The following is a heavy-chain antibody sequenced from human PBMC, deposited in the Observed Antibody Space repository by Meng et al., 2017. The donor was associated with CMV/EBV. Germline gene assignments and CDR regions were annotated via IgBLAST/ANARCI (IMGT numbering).Heavy chain of an antibody. CDR1: GGSISSHV. V-gene: IGHV4-4*07. CDR3: ASLGGGY. CDR2: IYSSGST. Sequence: ETLSLRCTVPGGSISSHVWSWIRQPAGKGLEWIGRIYSSGSTNYNPSLKSRVTMSVDTSKNQYSLQLNSVTAADTAVYYCASLGGGYWGQGTLVTVSS. D-gene: IGHD3-16*01. J-gene: IGHJ4*02.